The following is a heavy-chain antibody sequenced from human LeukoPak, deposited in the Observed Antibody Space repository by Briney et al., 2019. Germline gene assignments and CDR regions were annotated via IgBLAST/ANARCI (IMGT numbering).Heavy chain of an antibody. V-gene: IGHV3-30*02. Sequence: AGGSLRLSCAASGFTFSSYGMHWVRQAPGKGLEWVAFIRYDGSNKYYADSVKGRFTISRDNSKNTLYLQMNSLRAEDTAVYYCAKDESYYGSGSSGDYWGQGTLVTVSS. CDR3: AKDESYYGSGSSGDY. CDR2: IRYDGSNK. D-gene: IGHD3-10*01. CDR1: GFTFSSYG. J-gene: IGHJ4*02.